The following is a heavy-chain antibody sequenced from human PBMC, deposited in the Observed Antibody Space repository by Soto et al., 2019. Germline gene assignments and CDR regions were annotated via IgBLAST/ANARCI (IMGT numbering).Heavy chain of an antibody. Sequence: SVKVSCKASGGTFSSYAISWVRQAPGQGLEWMGGIIPIFGTANYAQKFQGRVTITADESTSTAYMERSSLRSEDTAVYYCARDRRTDYYYDCSGPPYYFHYWGQGTMVAVYS. V-gene: IGHV1-69*13. CDR2: IIPIFGTA. D-gene: IGHD3-22*01. CDR1: GGTFSSYA. CDR3: ARDRRTDYYYDCSGPPYYFHY. J-gene: IGHJ4*02.